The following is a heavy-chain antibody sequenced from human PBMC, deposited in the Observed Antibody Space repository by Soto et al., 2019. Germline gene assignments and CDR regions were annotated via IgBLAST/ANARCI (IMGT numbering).Heavy chain of an antibody. CDR3: ARGPGPGKQLSLSY. CDR2: IIPIFGTA. D-gene: IGHD6-13*01. V-gene: IGHV1-69*13. Sequence: SLQVSCKASGGTFSSYAISWVRQAPGQGLEWMGGIIPIFGTANYAQKFQGRVTITADESTSTAYMELSSLRSEDTAVYYCARGPGPGKQLSLSYWGQGNLVTVSS. J-gene: IGHJ4*02. CDR1: GGTFSSYA.